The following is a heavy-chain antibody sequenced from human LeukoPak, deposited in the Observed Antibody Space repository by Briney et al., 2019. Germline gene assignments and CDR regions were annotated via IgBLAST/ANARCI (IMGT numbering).Heavy chain of an antibody. CDR2: IYYSGST. D-gene: IGHD3-9*01. J-gene: IGHJ5*02. V-gene: IGHV4-39*07. CDR3: ARTDYDVLS. CDR1: GGSINNSPYY. Sequence: SETLSLTCTVSGGSINNSPYYWGWIRQPPGKGLEWIGTIYYSGSTYYNPSLNSRVTISVDTSKNHFSLKLSSVTAADTAMYYCARTDYDVLSWGQGTLVTVSS.